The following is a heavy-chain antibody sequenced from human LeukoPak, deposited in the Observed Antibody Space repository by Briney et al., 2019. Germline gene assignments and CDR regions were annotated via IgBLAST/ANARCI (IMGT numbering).Heavy chain of an antibody. CDR3: ARDKSGPTAHYDVFEI. CDR2: IYYSGST. Sequence: SETLSLTCTVSGGSITNNYWNWHWIRQPQGRGLEWIEYIYYSGSTNDNPSLRSRVTIAVDKSNNQVSLKLNSVTAADTAMYYCARDKSGPTAHYDVFEIWGQGTMVTVSS. CDR1: GGSITNNY. V-gene: IGHV4-59*01. D-gene: IGHD4/OR15-4a*01. J-gene: IGHJ3*02.